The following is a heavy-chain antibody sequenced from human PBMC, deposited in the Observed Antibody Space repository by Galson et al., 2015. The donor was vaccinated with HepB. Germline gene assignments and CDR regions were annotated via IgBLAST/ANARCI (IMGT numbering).Heavy chain of an antibody. CDR1: GGTFSSYA. V-gene: IGHV1-69*06. CDR2: IIPIFGTA. CDR3: ARSDPYYDFWSGPLS. D-gene: IGHD3-3*01. Sequence: SVKVSCKASGGTFSSYAISWVRQAPGQGLEWMGGIIPIFGTANYAQKFQGRVTITADKSTSIAYMELSSLRSEDTAVYYCARSDPYYDFWSGPLSWGQGTLVTVSS. J-gene: IGHJ4*02.